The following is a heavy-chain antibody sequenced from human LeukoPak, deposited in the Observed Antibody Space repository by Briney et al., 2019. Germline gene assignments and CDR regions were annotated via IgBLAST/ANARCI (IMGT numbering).Heavy chain of an antibody. D-gene: IGHD2-15*01. Sequence: ASVKVSCKASGYTFTSYDINWVRQATGQGLEWMGWMNPNSGNTGYAQKFQGRVTMTRNTSISTAYMELSSLRSEDTAVYYCARVGRYCSGGSCYPANWFDPWGQGTLVTVSS. CDR2: MNPNSGNT. CDR1: GYTFTSYD. J-gene: IGHJ5*02. CDR3: ARVGRYCSGGSCYPANWFDP. V-gene: IGHV1-8*01.